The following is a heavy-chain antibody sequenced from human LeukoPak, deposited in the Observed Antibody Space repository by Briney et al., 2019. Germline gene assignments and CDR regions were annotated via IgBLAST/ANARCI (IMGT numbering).Heavy chain of an antibody. Sequence: GRSLRLSCAASGFTFSSYAMRWVRQAPGKGLEWVAVISYDGSNKYYADSVKGRFTISRDNSKNTLYLQMNSLRAEDTAVYYCANLRLSTGIAVAGTGGDYWGQGTLVTVSS. V-gene: IGHV3-30-3*01. CDR2: ISYDGSNK. CDR1: GFTFSSYA. J-gene: IGHJ4*02. CDR3: ANLRLSTGIAVAGTGGDY. D-gene: IGHD6-19*01.